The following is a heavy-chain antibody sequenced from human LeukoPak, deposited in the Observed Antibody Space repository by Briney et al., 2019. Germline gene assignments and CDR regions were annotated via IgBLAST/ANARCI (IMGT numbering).Heavy chain of an antibody. CDR2: SRNKAKSYTT. J-gene: IGHJ4*02. CDR3: ARVGSVAGSDYLDY. Sequence: GGSLRLSCAASGFTFSDHFLDWVRQAPGKGLEWDGCSRNKAKSYTTEYGASVKGRFTISRDDSKSTLYLQMNSLKPEDTAVYYCARVGSVAGSDYLDYWGQGTLVTVSS. CDR1: GFTFSDHF. D-gene: IGHD6-19*01. V-gene: IGHV3-72*01.